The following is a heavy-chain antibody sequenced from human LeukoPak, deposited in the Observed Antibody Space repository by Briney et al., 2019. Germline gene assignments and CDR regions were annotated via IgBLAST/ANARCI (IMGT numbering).Heavy chain of an antibody. D-gene: IGHD3-3*01. CDR2: INPSGGST. CDR3: ARATLILEWLPCDY. V-gene: IGHV1-46*01. CDR1: GGTFSSSS. Sequence: ASVKVSCKASGGTFSSSSISWVRQAPGQGLEWMGIINPSGGSTSYAQKFQSRVTMTRDTSTSTVYMELSSLRSEDTAVYYCARATLILEWLPCDYWGQGTLVTVSS. J-gene: IGHJ4*02.